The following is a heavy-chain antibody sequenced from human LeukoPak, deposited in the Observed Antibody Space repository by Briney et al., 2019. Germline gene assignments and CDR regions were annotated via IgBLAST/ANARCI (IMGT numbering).Heavy chain of an antibody. Sequence: SVKVSCKASGFTFTSSVMQWVRQARGQRREWIGGIVVGSGNRNYGQKFQERVSITRDMSTGTAYMELSSLRSEDTAVYFCAAGTSGRPEYFQHWGQGTLVTVSS. CDR3: AAGTSGRPEYFQH. J-gene: IGHJ1*01. D-gene: IGHD1-14*01. CDR2: IVVGSGNR. V-gene: IGHV1-58*02. CDR1: GFTFTSSV.